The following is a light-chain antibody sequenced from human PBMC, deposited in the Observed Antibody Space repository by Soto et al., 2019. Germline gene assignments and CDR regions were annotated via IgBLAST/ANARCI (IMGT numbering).Light chain of an antibody. CDR2: WAS. Sequence: DFVMTQSPDSLAVSLGERATINCKSSQNVLYSSNNKNYLAWYQQKPGQPPKLLIYWASTRESGVPDRFSGSGSGTDFTLTISSLQAEDVAVYYCQQYYNTPLTFGGGTKVDIK. CDR3: QQYYNTPLT. V-gene: IGKV4-1*01. CDR1: QNVLYSSNNKNY. J-gene: IGKJ4*01.